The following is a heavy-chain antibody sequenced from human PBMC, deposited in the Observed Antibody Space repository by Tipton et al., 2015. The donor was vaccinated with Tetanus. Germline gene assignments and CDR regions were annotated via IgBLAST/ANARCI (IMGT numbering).Heavy chain of an antibody. J-gene: IGHJ5*02. D-gene: IGHD6-13*01. V-gene: IGHV4-39*01. Sequence: LRLSCTVSGASISTTSYYWGWVRQPPGKGLECIGGVYYGGTPYYNPSLKSRVTISGDTSKNQFSLSLRSVTAADTAVYYCTTTAVGVPLDPWGQGTLVTVSS. CDR3: TTTAVGVPLDP. CDR2: VYYGGTP. CDR1: GASISTTSYY.